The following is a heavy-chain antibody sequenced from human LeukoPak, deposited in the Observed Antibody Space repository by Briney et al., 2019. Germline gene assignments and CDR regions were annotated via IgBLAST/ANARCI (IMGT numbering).Heavy chain of an antibody. J-gene: IGHJ4*02. V-gene: IGHV3-53*01. CDR2: IYGGGNI. CDR1: GFTFSSNY. CDR3: ARGAGYNYPYYFDY. D-gene: IGHD5-24*01. Sequence: GGSLRLSCAASGFTFSSNYMNWVRQAPGKGLEWVSVIYGGGNIYYADSVKGRFTISRDNSKNALYLQMNSLRAEDTAVYYCARGAGYNYPYYFDYWGQGTLVTVSS.